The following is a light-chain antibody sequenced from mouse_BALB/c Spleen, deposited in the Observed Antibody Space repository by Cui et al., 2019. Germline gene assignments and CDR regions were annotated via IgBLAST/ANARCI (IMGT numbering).Light chain of an antibody. J-gene: IGKJ2*01. V-gene: IGKV4-59*01. CDR2: DTS. CDR1: SSVSY. Sequence: QIVLTQSPAIMSASPGEKVTMTCSASSSVSYMHWYQQKSGTSPKRWIYDTSKLASGVPASFSGSGSGTSYSLTISSMEAEDAATYYCQQWSSNPPTFGGGTKLEIK. CDR3: QQWSSNPPT.